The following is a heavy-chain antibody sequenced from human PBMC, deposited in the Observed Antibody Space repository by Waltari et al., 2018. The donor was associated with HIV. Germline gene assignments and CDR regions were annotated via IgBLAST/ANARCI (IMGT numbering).Heavy chain of an antibody. J-gene: IGHJ4*02. V-gene: IGHV3-33*01. CDR2: IWYDGSNK. CDR3: ARAYYGSPSYYFDY. CDR1: GFSFSNYG. D-gene: IGHD1-26*01. Sequence: QVQLVESGGGVVQPGRSLRPPCAASGFSFSNYGPHWVRQAPGKGLEWVAVIWYDGSNKYYADSVKGRFTISRDNSKNTLYLQMNSLRAEDTAVYYCARAYYGSPSYYFDYWGQGTLVTVSS.